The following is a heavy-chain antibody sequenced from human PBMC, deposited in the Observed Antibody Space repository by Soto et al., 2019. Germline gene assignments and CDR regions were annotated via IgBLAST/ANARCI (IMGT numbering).Heavy chain of an antibody. CDR2: ISYDGSNK. CDR3: ARDEQQLRYYYYYGMDV. CDR1: GFTFSSYA. J-gene: IGHJ6*02. V-gene: IGHV3-30-3*01. D-gene: IGHD6-13*01. Sequence: QVQLVESGGGVVQPGRSLRLSCAASGFTFSSYAMHWVRQAPGKGLEWVAVISYDGSNKYYADSVKGRFTISRDNSKNTLYLQMNSLRAEDTAVYYCARDEQQLRYYYYYGMDVWGQGTTVTVSS.